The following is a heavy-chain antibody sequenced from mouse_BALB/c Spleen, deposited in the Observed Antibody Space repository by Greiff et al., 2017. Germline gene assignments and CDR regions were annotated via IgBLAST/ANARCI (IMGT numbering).Heavy chain of an antibody. CDR1: GYTFTSYV. D-gene: IGHD1-1*01. CDR3: ARITTVIPPWFAY. CDR2: INPYNDGT. J-gene: IGHJ3*01. Sequence: VQLQQSGPELVKPGASVKMSCKASGYTFTSYVMHWVKQKPGQGLEWIGYINPYNDGTKYNEKFKGKATLTSDKSSSTAYMELSSLTSEDSAVYYCARITTVIPPWFAYWGQGTLVTVSA. V-gene: IGHV1-14*01.